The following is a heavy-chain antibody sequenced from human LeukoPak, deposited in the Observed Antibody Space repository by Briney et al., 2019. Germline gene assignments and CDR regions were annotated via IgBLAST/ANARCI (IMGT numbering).Heavy chain of an antibody. J-gene: IGHJ5*02. V-gene: IGHV4-34*01. CDR2: INHSGST. CDR3: ARGPTAYGDYSGWFDP. Sequence: SETLSLTCAVYGGSFSGYYWSWIRQPPGKGLEWIGEINHSGSTNYNPSLKSRVTISVDTSKNQFSLKLSSVTAADTAVYYCARGPTAYGDYSGWFDPWGQGTLVTVSS. D-gene: IGHD4-17*01. CDR1: GGSFSGYY.